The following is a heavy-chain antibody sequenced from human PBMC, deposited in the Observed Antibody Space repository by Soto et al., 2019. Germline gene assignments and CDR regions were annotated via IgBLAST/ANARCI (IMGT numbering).Heavy chain of an antibody. CDR2: MSGSGDDA. D-gene: IGHD3-3*01. CDR3: AKKVTIYAVDPADY. V-gene: IGHV3-23*01. Sequence: GGSLRLSCAASGFTFSNYGMSWVRQAPGKGLEWVSVMSGSGDDAYYADSVKGRFTISRDNSKNTLYLQMNSLRAEDTAVYFCAKKVTIYAVDPADYWGQGTQVTVSS. J-gene: IGHJ4*02. CDR1: GFTFSNYG.